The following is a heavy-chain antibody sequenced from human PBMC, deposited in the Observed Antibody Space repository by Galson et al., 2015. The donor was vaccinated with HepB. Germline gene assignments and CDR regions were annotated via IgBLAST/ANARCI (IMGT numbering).Heavy chain of an antibody. J-gene: IGHJ4*02. V-gene: IGHV1-69*13. CDR2: IIPIFGIA. CDR1: GGTFSSYA. Sequence: SVKASCKASGGTFSSYAISWVRQAPGQGLEWMGGIIPIFGIANYAQKFQGRVTITADESTSTAYMELSSLRSEDTAVYYCARADVDTAMALDYWGQGTLVTVSS. CDR3: ARADVDTAMALDY. D-gene: IGHD5-18*01.